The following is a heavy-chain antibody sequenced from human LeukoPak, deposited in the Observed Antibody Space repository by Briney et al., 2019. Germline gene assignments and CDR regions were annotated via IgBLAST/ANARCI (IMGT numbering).Heavy chain of an antibody. CDR3: ARATVQGWLLTVYFDY. CDR2: IYYSGST. Sequence: SETLSLTCTVSGGSISSSSYYWGWIRQPPGKGLEWIRSIYYSGSTYYNPSLKSRVTISVDTSKNQFSLKLSSVTAADTAVYYCARATVQGWLLTVYFDYWGQGTLVTVPS. J-gene: IGHJ4*02. V-gene: IGHV4-39*07. D-gene: IGHD3-22*01. CDR1: GGSISSSSYY.